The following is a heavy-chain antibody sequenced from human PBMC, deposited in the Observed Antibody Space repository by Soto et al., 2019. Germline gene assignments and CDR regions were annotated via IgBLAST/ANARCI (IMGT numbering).Heavy chain of an antibody. Sequence: EVQLVESGGGLVQPGGSLRLSCAASGFTVSSNYMSWVRQAPGKGLEGVSVIYSGGSTYYADSVKGRFTISRDNSKNTLYLQMNSLRAEDTAVYYCARVGGSYRGDWYFDLWGRGTLVTVSS. J-gene: IGHJ2*01. CDR3: ARVGGSYRGDWYFDL. CDR2: IYSGGST. V-gene: IGHV3-66*01. CDR1: GFTVSSNY. D-gene: IGHD1-26*01.